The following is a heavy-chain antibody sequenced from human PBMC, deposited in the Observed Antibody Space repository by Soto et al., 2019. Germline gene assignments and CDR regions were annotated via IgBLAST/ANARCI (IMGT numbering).Heavy chain of an antibody. Sequence: XESLSLSFAASGFPFSSTDMTWVRQAPGKGLDWVSTIDGSGGTTYYADSVKGRFTISRDNSMNTVYLQMNSLRADDTALYYCAKNSGWFNTWGQGALVTVSS. CDR3: AKNSGWFNT. CDR1: GFPFSSTD. V-gene: IGHV3-23*01. J-gene: IGHJ5*02. CDR2: IDGSGGTT. D-gene: IGHD3-10*01.